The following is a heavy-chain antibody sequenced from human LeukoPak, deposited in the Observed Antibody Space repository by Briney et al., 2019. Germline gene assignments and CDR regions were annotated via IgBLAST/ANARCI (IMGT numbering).Heavy chain of an antibody. J-gene: IGHJ3*02. CDR2: INHSGST. CDR1: GGSFSGYY. V-gene: IGHV4-34*01. CDR3: ATTATLNHWGGRAFDI. Sequence: SETLSLTRAVYGGSFSGYYWSWIRQPPGKGLEWIGEINHSGSTNYNPSLKGRVTISVDTSKNQFSLKLSSVTAADTAVYYCATTATLNHWGGRAFDIWGQGTMVTVSS. D-gene: IGHD7-27*01.